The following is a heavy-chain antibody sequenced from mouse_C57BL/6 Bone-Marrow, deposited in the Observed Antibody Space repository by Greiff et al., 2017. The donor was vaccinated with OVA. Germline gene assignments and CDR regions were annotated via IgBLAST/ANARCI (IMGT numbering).Heavy chain of an antibody. CDR2: ISDGGSYT. Sequence: EVQLVESGGGLVKPGGSLKLSCAASGFTFSSYAMSWVRQTPEKRLEWVATISDGGSYTYYPDNVKGRFTISRDNAKNNLYLQMSHLKSEDTAMYYCARANYGNFHWYFDVWGTGTTVTVSS. CDR3: ARANYGNFHWYFDV. J-gene: IGHJ1*03. D-gene: IGHD2-1*01. CDR1: GFTFSSYA. V-gene: IGHV5-4*01.